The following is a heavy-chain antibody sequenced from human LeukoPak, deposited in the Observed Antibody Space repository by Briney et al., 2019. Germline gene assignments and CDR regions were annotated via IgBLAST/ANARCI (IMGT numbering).Heavy chain of an antibody. CDR2: IYYSGST. CDR1: GGSISSGDYY. Sequence: PSETLSLTCTVSGGSISSGDYYWSWIRQPPGKGLEWIGYIYYSGSTYYNPSLKSRVTISVDTSKNQFSLKLSSVTAADTAAYYCAREGYGDYGGEWFDPWGQGTLVTVSS. D-gene: IGHD4-23*01. J-gene: IGHJ5*02. CDR3: AREGYGDYGGEWFDP. V-gene: IGHV4-30-4*01.